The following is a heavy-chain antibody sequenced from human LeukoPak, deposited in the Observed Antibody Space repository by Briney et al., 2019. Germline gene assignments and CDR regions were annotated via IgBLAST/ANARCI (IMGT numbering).Heavy chain of an antibody. V-gene: IGHV3-74*01. Sequence: PGGSLRLSCAASGFTFSSYWMHWVRQAPGKGLVWVSRINSDGSSTSYADSVKGRFTISRDNAKNTLYLQMNSLRAEDTAAYYCWSPQTDAFDIWGQGTMVTVSS. CDR3: WSPQTDAFDI. CDR2: INSDGSST. J-gene: IGHJ3*02. CDR1: GFTFSSYW.